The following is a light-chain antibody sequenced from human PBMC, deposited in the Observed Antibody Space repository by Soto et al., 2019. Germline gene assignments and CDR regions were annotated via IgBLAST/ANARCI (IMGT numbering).Light chain of an antibody. V-gene: IGLV1-44*01. CDR1: SSNIGVNT. Sequence: QSVVTQPPSASGTPGQGVTISCSGSSSNIGVNTVNWYQQLPGTAPKLLIYSNNLRPSGVPDRFSGSKSGTSASLAISGLQSEDEADYHCASWDDSLIGVVFGGGTKLTVL. J-gene: IGLJ2*01. CDR2: SNN. CDR3: ASWDDSLIGVV.